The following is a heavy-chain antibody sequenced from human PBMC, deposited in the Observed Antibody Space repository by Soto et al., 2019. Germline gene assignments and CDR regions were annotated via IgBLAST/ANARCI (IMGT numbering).Heavy chain of an antibody. J-gene: IGHJ4*02. CDR3: ATTGTTVGIGY. Sequence: QLQLQESGPGLGKPSQTLSLTCTFSGGSISRGGYYWSWIRQHPGKGLEWIGYIYYSGSTYYNPSLKSRVTISVDTSKNQFSLKLSSVTAADTAVYYCATTGTTVGIGYWGQGTLVTVSS. CDR1: GGSISRGGYY. CDR2: IYYSGST. D-gene: IGHD1-7*01. V-gene: IGHV4-31*03.